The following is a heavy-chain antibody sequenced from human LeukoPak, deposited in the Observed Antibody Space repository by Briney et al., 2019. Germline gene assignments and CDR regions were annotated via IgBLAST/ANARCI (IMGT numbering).Heavy chain of an antibody. CDR1: GYSFTNYW. CDR2: ISPDDSDT. J-gene: IGHJ2*01. D-gene: IGHD6-13*01. CDR3: ARYRVVSSSEYFDL. Sequence: GESLKISCKGSGYSFTNYWIGWVRQMPGKGLEWMGIISPDDSDTRYSPSFQGQVTISADKSISTAYLQWSSLKASDTAMYYCARYRVVSSSEYFDLWGRGTLVTVSS. V-gene: IGHV5-51*01.